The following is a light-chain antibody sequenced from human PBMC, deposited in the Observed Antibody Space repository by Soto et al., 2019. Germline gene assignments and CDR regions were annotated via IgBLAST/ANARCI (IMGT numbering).Light chain of an antibody. Sequence: DIVMTQSPDSLAVSLGERATINCKSSQSVLSSSNNKNYLAWYQQKPGQPPNLLIYWASTRGSGVPDRFSGSGSGTDFTLTIISLQAEDVAVYYCQQYYSTPLTFGPGTKVDIK. CDR2: WAS. CDR3: QQYYSTPLT. V-gene: IGKV4-1*01. CDR1: QSVLSSSNNKNY. J-gene: IGKJ3*01.